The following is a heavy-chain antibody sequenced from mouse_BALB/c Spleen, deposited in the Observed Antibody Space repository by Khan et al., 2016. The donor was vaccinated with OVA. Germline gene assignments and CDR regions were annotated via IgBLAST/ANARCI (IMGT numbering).Heavy chain of an antibody. D-gene: IGHD1-1*01. Sequence: QIQLVQSGPELKTPGETVKISCKASGFTFTNYGMNWVKQSPGKGLKWMGWINTYTGEPTYTDDFKGRFAFSLETSATTAYLQIHNLNNEDTSTYICARGYYGSDYAMDYWGQGTSVTVSS. CDR1: GFTFTNYG. CDR2: INTYTGEP. V-gene: IGHV9-3-1*01. CDR3: ARGYYGSDYAMDY. J-gene: IGHJ4*01.